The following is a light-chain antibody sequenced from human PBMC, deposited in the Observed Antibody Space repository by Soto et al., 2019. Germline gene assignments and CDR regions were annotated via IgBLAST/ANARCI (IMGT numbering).Light chain of an antibody. V-gene: IGKV1-5*03. CDR3: QQYNVYPYT. CDR1: HSISRW. Sequence: DIQMTQSPSTLSASVGDRVTITCRASHSISRWLAWYQQKPGNAPKVLIYKASNLETGVPPRFSGSGSETEFTLTISSLQPDDYATYYCQQYNVYPYTFGQGTKVEI. CDR2: KAS. J-gene: IGKJ2*01.